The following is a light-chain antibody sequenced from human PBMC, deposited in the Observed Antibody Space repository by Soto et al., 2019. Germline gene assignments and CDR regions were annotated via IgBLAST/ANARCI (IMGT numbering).Light chain of an antibody. Sequence: QSALTQPASVSGSPGQSITISCTGTSSDVGGYNYVSWYQQHPGKAPKLMIYEVSNRPSGVSNRFSGSKSGNTASLTISGIQTEDEADYYCSSYTSSSTLGVVFGGGTKVTVL. CDR1: SSDVGGYNY. CDR3: SSYTSSSTLGVV. CDR2: EVS. V-gene: IGLV2-14*01. J-gene: IGLJ2*01.